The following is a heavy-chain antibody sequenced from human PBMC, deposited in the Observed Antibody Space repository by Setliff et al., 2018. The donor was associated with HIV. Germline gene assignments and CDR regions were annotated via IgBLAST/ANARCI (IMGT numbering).Heavy chain of an antibody. V-gene: IGHV4-34*01. J-gene: IGHJ5*02. CDR3: ARCRLNGGFNL. CDR1: GGSFSGHQ. D-gene: IGHD7-27*01. Sequence: SETLSLTCAVYGGSFSGHQWSWIRQPPGKGLEWIGEINHSEDNNYNSFLKSRVTISLDMSKNQFSLKLSSVTAADTAVYYCARCRLNGGFNLWGQGTLVTVSS. CDR2: INHSEDN.